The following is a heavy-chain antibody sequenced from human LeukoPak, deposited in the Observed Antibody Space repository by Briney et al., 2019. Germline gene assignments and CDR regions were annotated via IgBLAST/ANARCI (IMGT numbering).Heavy chain of an antibody. V-gene: IGHV3-30-3*01. J-gene: IGHJ4*02. D-gene: IGHD3-22*01. Sequence: GRSLRLSCAASGFTFSSYAMLWVTHAPGKGLVWVADISYDGSNKYYADSVKGRFTISRDNSKNTLYLQMNSLRAEDTAVYYCARDLFEDYYDSSGYYAPFGYWGQGTLVTVSS. CDR1: GFTFSSYA. CDR2: ISYDGSNK. CDR3: ARDLFEDYYDSSGYYAPFGY.